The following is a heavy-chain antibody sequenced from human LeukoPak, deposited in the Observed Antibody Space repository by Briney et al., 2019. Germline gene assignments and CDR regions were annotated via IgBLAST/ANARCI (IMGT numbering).Heavy chain of an antibody. J-gene: IGHJ4*02. D-gene: IGHD2-2*01. Sequence: GGSLRLSCAASGFTFSSYSMNWVRQAPGRGLEWVSYISGSSGTTYYADSVQGRFTISRDNAKNSLYLQMNSLRAEDTAVYYCARLGYCSSTSCPIRYWGQGTLVTVSS. V-gene: IGHV3-48*04. CDR2: ISGSSGTT. CDR3: ARLGYCSSTSCPIRY. CDR1: GFTFSSYS.